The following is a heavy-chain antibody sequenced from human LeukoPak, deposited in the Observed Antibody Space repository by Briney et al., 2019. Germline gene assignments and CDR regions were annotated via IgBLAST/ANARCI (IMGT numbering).Heavy chain of an antibody. D-gene: IGHD5-18*01. CDR2: IYYSGST. Sequence: GSIYYSGSTYYNPSLKSRVTISVDTSKNQFSLKLSSVTAADTAVYYCARQAPGYSYGYVYWGQGTLVTVSS. J-gene: IGHJ4*02. CDR3: ARQAPGYSYGYVY. V-gene: IGHV4-39*01.